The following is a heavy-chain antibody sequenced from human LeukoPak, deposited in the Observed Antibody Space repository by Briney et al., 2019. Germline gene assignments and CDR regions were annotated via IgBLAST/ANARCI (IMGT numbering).Heavy chain of an antibody. CDR3: ERDGGYCGGGSCSGFSFAS. J-gene: IGHJ4*02. CDR1: GFTFSSYW. CDR2: INSDGSST. Sequence: PGGSLRLSCAASGFTFSSYWMHWVRQAPGKGLVWVSRINSDGSSTSYADSVKGRFTISRDNAKNTLYLQMNSLRAEDTAVYYCERDGGYCGGGSCSGFSFASWAQGTLVTVSS. V-gene: IGHV3-74*01. D-gene: IGHD2-15*01.